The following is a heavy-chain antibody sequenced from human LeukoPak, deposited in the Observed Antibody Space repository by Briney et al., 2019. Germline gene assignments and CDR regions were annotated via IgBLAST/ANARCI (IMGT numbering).Heavy chain of an antibody. D-gene: IGHD5-18*01. V-gene: IGHV3-23*01. CDR1: GFTFSNYA. CDR2: ISGRDGHT. J-gene: IGHJ5*02. Sequence: GGSLRLSCAASGFTFSNYAMTWVRQAPGKGLEWLAGISGRDGHTFYADSVKGRFTISRDNSKSTLLLQMNSLRGEDSAVYYCAKGMDARDTAMATWGQGTLVTVS. CDR3: AKGMDARDTAMAT.